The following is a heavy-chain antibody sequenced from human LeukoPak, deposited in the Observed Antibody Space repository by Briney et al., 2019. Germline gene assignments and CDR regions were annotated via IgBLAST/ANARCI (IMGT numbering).Heavy chain of an antibody. CDR1: EFTFSSYS. Sequence: QPGGSLRLSCAASEFTFSSYSMNWVRQAPGKGLEWVSYITNSGSSKSYADSVKGRFTISRDNTKNSLYLQMNGLRAEDTAVYYCARAGPGPLWFGDHYYFDYWGQGTLVTVSS. CDR2: ITNSGSSK. V-gene: IGHV3-48*01. CDR3: ARAGPGPLWFGDHYYFDY. J-gene: IGHJ4*02. D-gene: IGHD3-10*01.